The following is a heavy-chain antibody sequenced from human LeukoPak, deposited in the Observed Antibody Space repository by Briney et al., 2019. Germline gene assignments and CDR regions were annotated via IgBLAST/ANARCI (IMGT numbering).Heavy chain of an antibody. J-gene: IGHJ4*02. Sequence: SETLSLTCTVSGAFTSTHYWSWVRQPLGKGLEWIGYVFYSGNSNYNPSLTSRLTMSVDTSKTQFSLKLTSVTAADTAVYYCARIDPLGYFDLWGQGTLVTVSS. CDR3: ARIDPLGYFDL. V-gene: IGHV4-59*11. CDR1: GAFTSTHY. CDR2: VFYSGNS.